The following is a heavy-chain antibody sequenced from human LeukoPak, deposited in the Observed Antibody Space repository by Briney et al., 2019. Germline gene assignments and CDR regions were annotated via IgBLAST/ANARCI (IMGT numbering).Heavy chain of an antibody. CDR2: IYYSGST. D-gene: IGHD5-24*01. V-gene: IGHV4-59*01. J-gene: IGHJ4*02. CDR1: SGSISSYY. Sequence: PSETLSLTCTVSSGSISSYYWSWIRQPPGKGLEWIGYIYYSGSTDYNPSLKSRVSISVDTSKNNFSLKLSSVTAADTAVYYCVRLEDGYKVYSWGQGTLVTVSS. CDR3: VRLEDGYKVYS.